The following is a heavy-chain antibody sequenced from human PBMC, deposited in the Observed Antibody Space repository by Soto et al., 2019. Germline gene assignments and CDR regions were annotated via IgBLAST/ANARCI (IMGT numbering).Heavy chain of an antibody. CDR3: ARAARPESYGLNWFDP. CDR1: GGSISSGGYY. CDR2: IYYSGST. Sequence: SETLSLTCTVSGGSISSGGYYWSWIRQHPGKGLEWIGYIYYSGSTYYNPSLKSRVTISVDTSKNQFSLKLSSVTAADTAVYYCARAARPESYGLNWFDPWGQGTLVTVSS. V-gene: IGHV4-31*03. D-gene: IGHD6-6*01. J-gene: IGHJ5*02.